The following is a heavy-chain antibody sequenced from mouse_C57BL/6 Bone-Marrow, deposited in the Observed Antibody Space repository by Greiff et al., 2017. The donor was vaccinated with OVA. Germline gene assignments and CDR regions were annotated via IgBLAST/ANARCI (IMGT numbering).Heavy chain of an antibody. CDR3: ASSDGYYLDY. J-gene: IGHJ2*01. V-gene: IGHV5-6*01. Sequence: VQLKESGGDLVKPGGSLKLSCAASGFTFSSYGMSWVRQTPDKRLEWVATISSGGSYTYYPDSVKGRFTISRDNAKNTLYLQMSSLKSEDTAMYYCASSDGYYLDYWGQGTTLTVSS. CDR2: ISSGGSYT. CDR1: GFTFSSYG. D-gene: IGHD2-3*01.